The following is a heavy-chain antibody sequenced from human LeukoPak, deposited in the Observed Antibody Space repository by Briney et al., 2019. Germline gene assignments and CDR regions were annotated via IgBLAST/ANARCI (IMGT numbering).Heavy chain of an antibody. D-gene: IGHD3-10*01. V-gene: IGHV3-48*04. CDR3: ARAGSGAHYYYYGMDV. J-gene: IGHJ6*02. Sequence: GGSLRLSCAASGFTFSSYNMNWVRQAPGKGLEWVSYISSSSSTIYYADSVKGRFTISRDNARKSLYLQMNSLRAEDTAVYYCARAGSGAHYYYYGMDVWGQGTTVTVSS. CDR1: GFTFSSYN. CDR2: ISSSSSTI.